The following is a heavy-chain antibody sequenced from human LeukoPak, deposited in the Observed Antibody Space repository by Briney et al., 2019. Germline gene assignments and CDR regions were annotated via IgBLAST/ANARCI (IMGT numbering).Heavy chain of an antibody. J-gene: IGHJ4*02. D-gene: IGHD5-24*01. CDR1: GYTFKDDD. Sequence: ASVKVSCKASGYTFKDDDINWVRQAPGQGLEWMGWMNPNSGNTGFAQKFQDRVSMTRDTSINTAYMELTSLRSGDTAVYYCARATPGGLHGYSFDYWGQGTVVTV. V-gene: IGHV1-8*02. CDR3: ARATPGGLHGYSFDY. CDR2: MNPNSGNT.